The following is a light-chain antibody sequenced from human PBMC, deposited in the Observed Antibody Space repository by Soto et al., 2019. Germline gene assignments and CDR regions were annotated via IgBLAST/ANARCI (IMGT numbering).Light chain of an antibody. CDR3: QQYNDWPLT. V-gene: IGKV3-15*01. Sequence: EKVMTQSPAALSVSPGERATLSCRASQSVNSNLAWYQQKPGQAPRLLLYGASTRATGVPARFSGSASGTEFTLTISSLQSEDSALYYCQQYNDWPLTFGGGTKVEIK. CDR1: QSVNSN. J-gene: IGKJ4*01. CDR2: GAS.